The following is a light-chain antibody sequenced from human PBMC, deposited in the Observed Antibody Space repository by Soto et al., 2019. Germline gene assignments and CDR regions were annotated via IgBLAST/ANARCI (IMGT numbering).Light chain of an antibody. V-gene: IGKV3-20*01. Sequence: EIVLTQSPGTLSLSPGERATLSCRASQSVSSSYFAWYQQKPGQAPRLLIYGASSRATGIPDRFSGSGSGTDFTLTISSLEPEDFAVYYWQQYGSCLGTFGQGTKVEIK. CDR3: QQYGSCLGT. CDR2: GAS. J-gene: IGKJ1*01. CDR1: QSVSSSY.